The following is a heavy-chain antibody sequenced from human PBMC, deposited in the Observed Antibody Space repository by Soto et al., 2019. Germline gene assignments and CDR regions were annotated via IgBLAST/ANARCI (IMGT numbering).Heavy chain of an antibody. CDR1: GGTFSSYA. J-gene: IGHJ4*02. CDR2: IIPIFGTA. D-gene: IGHD3-22*01. CDR3: ARGPTSYYYDSSGYPFDY. Sequence: ASVKVSCKASGGTFSSYAISWVRQAPGQGLEWMGGIIPIFGTANYAQKFQGRVTITADESTSTAYMELSSLRSEDTAVYYCARGPTSYYYDSSGYPFDYWGQGTLVTV. V-gene: IGHV1-69*13.